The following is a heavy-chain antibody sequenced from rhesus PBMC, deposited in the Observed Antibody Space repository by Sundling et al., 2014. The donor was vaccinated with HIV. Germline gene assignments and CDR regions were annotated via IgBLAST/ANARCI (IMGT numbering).Heavy chain of an antibody. Sequence: EVQLVETGGGLVQPGESLKLSCVASGFTFSTYGMNWVRRAPGKGLEWVSSINGDGGSTFYADSVKGRFAISRDNSKNTLSLQMNSLRPEDTAVYYCAKGTLTGTTVDWGQGVLVTVSS. CDR1: GFTFSTYG. V-gene: IGHV3S42*01. J-gene: IGHJ4*01. CDR3: AKGTLTGTTVD. CDR2: INGDGGST. D-gene: IGHD1-26*01.